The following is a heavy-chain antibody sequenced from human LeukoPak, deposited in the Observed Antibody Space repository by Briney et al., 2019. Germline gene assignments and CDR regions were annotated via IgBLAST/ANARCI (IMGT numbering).Heavy chain of an antibody. CDR2: ISYDGSNK. J-gene: IGHJ5*02. CDR1: GFTFSSCA. D-gene: IGHD3-10*01. V-gene: IGHV3-30*04. Sequence: TGGSLRLSCAASGFTFSSCAMHWVRQAPGKGLEWVAVISYDGSNKYYADSVKGRFTISRDNSKNTLYLQMNSLRAEDTAVYYCARDYLLWFGEISNWFDPWGQGTLVTVSS. CDR3: ARDYLLWFGEISNWFDP.